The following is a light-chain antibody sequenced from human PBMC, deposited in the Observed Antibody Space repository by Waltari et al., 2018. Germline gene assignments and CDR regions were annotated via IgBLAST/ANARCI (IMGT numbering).Light chain of an antibody. CDR1: QTVGNS. CDR2: GAS. Sequence: ILLIQSPDTLSLSPGERATLSCWASQTVGNSLAWYQHKPGQPPRLLIYGASNSATGIPDRFSGSGSGTEFTLTINSLEPEDSAVYYCQQRSISCTFGQGTRLEI. V-gene: IGKV3-11*01. J-gene: IGKJ2*02. CDR3: QQRSISCT.